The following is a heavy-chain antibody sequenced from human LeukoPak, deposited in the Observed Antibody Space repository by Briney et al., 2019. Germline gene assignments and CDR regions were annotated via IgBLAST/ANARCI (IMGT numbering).Heavy chain of an antibody. V-gene: IGHV1-2*04. CDR2: INPNSGGT. CDR1: GYTFTGYY. J-gene: IGHJ3*02. CDR3: ARGAPVAGHDAFDI. Sequence: ASVKVSCKASGYTFTGYYMHWVRQAPGQGLEWMGWINPNSGGTNYAQKFQGWVTMTRDTSISTAYMELSRLRSDDTAVYYCARGAPVAGHDAFDIWGQGTMVTVSS. D-gene: IGHD6-19*01.